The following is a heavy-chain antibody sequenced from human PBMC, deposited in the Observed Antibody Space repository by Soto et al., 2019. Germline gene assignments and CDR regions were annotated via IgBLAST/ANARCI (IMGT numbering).Heavy chain of an antibody. D-gene: IGHD3-16*01. CDR1: GYTFTSYG. CDR3: ARSWVTGKGGMDV. V-gene: IGHV1-18*04. J-gene: IGHJ6*02. CDR2: INAYTGNT. Sequence: QVQLVQSGAEVKKPGASLKVSCKASGYTFTSYGFSWVRQAPGQGLEWMGWINAYTGNTNYAQKFQGRVTMTTDTSTSTAHMELWSLISDDTAVYYCARSWVTGKGGMDVWGQGTTVTVSS.